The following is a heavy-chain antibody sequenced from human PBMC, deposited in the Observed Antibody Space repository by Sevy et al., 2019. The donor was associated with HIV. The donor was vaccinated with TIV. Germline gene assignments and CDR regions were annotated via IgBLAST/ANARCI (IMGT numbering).Heavy chain of an antibody. J-gene: IGHJ4*02. CDR2: IWYDGSDK. V-gene: IGHV3-30*02. D-gene: IGHD3-9*01. Sequence: GGSLRLSCEVSGFTFSSYGMHWVRQAPGKGLEWVAFIWYDGSDKYYGDSVKGRFTVSRDNSKNTLYLQMNSLRAADTAVYYCASDILTGSDYWGQGTLVTVSS. CDR1: GFTFSSYG. CDR3: ASDILTGSDY.